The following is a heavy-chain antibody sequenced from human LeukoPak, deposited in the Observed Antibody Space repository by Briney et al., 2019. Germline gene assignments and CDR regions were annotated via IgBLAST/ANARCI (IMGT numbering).Heavy chain of an antibody. CDR1: GYTFTSYG. CDR2: ISAYNGNT. Sequence: ASVNVSCKASGYTFTSYGISWVRQAPGQGLEWMGWISAYNGNTNYAQKLQGRVTMTTDTSTSTAYMELRSLRSDDTAVYYCARDKGEYYDFWSGSEYWGQGTLVTVSS. J-gene: IGHJ4*02. CDR3: ARDKGEYYDFWSGSEY. V-gene: IGHV1-18*01. D-gene: IGHD3-3*01.